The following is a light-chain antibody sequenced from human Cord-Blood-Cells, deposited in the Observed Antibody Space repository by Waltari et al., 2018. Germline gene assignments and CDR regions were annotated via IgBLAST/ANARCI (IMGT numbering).Light chain of an antibody. CDR3: CSYAGSSTYV. Sequence: QSALTKPASVSGSPGQSITISCTGTSSAVGGFNFFSWYQQPPGKAPKLMIYEVSKRPSGVSNRFSGSKSGNTASLTISGLQAEDEADYYCCSYAGSSTYVFGTGTKVTVL. J-gene: IGLJ1*01. CDR2: EVS. V-gene: IGLV2-23*02. CDR1: SSAVGGFNF.